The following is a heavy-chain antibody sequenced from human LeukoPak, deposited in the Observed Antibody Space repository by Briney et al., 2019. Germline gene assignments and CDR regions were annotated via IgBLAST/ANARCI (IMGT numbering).Heavy chain of an antibody. CDR3: ARRAKGYCSGGSCYWSDY. J-gene: IGHJ4*02. CDR1: GYSFTSYW. V-gene: IGHV5-51*01. CDR2: IYPGDSDT. Sequence: GESLKISCKGSGYSFTSYWIAWVRQMPGKGLEWMGIIYPGDSDTRYSPSFQGQVTISADKSISTAYLQWSSLKASDTAMYYCARRAKGYCSGGSCYWSDYWGQGTLVTVSS. D-gene: IGHD2-15*01.